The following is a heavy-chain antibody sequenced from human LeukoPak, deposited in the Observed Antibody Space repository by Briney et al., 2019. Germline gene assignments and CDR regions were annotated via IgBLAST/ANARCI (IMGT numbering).Heavy chain of an antibody. CDR1: GGSISSYY. J-gene: IGHJ3*02. V-gene: IGHV4-59*01. Sequence: SETLSLTCTVSGGSISSYYWSWIRQPPGKGLEWIGYIYYSGSTNYNPSLKSRVTISVDTSKNQFSLKLSSVTAADTAVYYCARDSDDDAFDIWGQGTTVTVSS. CDR2: IYYSGST. CDR3: ARDSDDDAFDI. D-gene: IGHD1-26*01.